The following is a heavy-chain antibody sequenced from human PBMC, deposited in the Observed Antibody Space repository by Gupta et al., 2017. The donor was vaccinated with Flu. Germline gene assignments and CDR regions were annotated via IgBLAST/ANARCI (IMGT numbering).Heavy chain of an antibody. CDR1: GGTFSSDA. J-gene: IGHJ3*01. CDR2: IIPIFGTQ. Sequence: QVQLVQSGAEVKKPGSSVKVSCKTSGGTFSSDAISWVRQAPGQGLEWIGGIIPIFGTQNYAQKFHGRVTITADEFTNTAYMDLSGLTSEDTAIYYCARVRTSGRLVHAFDVWGQGTVVTISS. V-gene: IGHV1-69*01. CDR3: ARVRTSGRLVHAFDV. D-gene: IGHD2-8*01.